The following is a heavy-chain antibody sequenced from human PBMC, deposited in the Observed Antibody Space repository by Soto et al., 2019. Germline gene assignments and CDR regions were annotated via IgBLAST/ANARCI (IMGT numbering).Heavy chain of an antibody. CDR1: GFTFSSYG. CDR3: AKVPSAVQTPPFSMDV. V-gene: IGHV3-30*18. Sequence: GGSLRLSCAASGFTFSSYGMHWVRQAPGKGLEWVAVISYDGSNKYYADSVKGRFTISRDNSKNTLYLQMNSLRAEDTAVYYCAKVPSAVQTPPFSMDVWGQGTTVTVSS. CDR2: ISYDGSNK. J-gene: IGHJ6*02. D-gene: IGHD1-1*01.